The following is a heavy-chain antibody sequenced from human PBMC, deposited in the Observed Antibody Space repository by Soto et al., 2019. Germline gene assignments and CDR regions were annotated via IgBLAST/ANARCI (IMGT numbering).Heavy chain of an antibody. J-gene: IGHJ4*02. CDR1: GFNFGSYA. D-gene: IGHD5-18*01. V-gene: IGHV3-23*01. CDR2: VSGSGSSP. Sequence: EEQLLESGGGLVQPGGSLRLSCAATGFNFGSYAMGWVRQAPGKGLEGVSGVSGSGSSPYYADSVKGRVTISKEKSKNTLYLDLNNVRYEDTAVYFCVQGKECGYRGAFASWGQGPMFTVS. CDR3: VQGKECGYRGAFAS.